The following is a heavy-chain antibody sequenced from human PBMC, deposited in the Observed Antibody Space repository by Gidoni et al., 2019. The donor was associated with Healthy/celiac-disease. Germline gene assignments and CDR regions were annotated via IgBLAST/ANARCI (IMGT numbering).Heavy chain of an antibody. CDR1: GFTFSSYA. Sequence: QVQLVESGGGVVQPGRSLRLSCPASGFTFSSYAMHWVRQAPGKGLEWVAVISYDGSNKYYADSVKGRFTISRDNSKNTLYLQMNSLRAEDTAVYYCARDRDWGLFGYWGQGTLVTVSS. J-gene: IGHJ4*02. CDR2: ISYDGSNK. D-gene: IGHD7-27*01. V-gene: IGHV3-30-3*01. CDR3: ARDRDWGLFGY.